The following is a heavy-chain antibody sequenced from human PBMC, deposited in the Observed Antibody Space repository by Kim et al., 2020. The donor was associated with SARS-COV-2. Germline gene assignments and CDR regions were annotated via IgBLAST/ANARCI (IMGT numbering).Heavy chain of an antibody. D-gene: IGHD2-15*01. V-gene: IGHV1-46*01. CDR3: ARDRAPYCSGGSCHVYSAFDI. Sequence: ASVKVSCKASGYTFTSYYMHWVRQAPGQGLEWMGIINPSGGSTSYAQKFQGRVTMTRDTSTSTVYMELSSLRSEDTAVYYCARDRAPYCSGGSCHVYSAFDIWGQGTMVTVSS. CDR1: GYTFTSYY. J-gene: IGHJ3*02. CDR2: INPSGGST.